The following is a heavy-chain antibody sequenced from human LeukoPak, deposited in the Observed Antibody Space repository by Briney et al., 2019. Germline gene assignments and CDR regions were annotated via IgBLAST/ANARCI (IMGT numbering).Heavy chain of an antibody. Sequence: SETLSLTCTVSGGSISSGGYYWSWIRQHPGKGLEWIAYIYYSGSTYYNPSLKSRVTISVDTSKNQFSLKLSSVTAADTAVYYCARDFGDYYDSSGYFDYWGQGTLVTVSS. CDR1: GGSISSGGYY. J-gene: IGHJ4*02. CDR3: ARDFGDYYDSSGYFDY. V-gene: IGHV4-31*03. CDR2: IYYSGST. D-gene: IGHD3-22*01.